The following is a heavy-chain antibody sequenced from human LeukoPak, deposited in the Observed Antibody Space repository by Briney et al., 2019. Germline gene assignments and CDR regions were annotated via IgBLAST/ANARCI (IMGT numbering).Heavy chain of an antibody. Sequence: GGSLRLSCAASGFTFSSHAMSWVRQAPGKGLEWVSAITHSGANTFYADSVKGRFTIPRDNSKNTLYLQMNSLGAEDTALYYCAVDYDILTGYHSDFDYWGQGTLVTVSP. D-gene: IGHD3-9*01. J-gene: IGHJ4*02. CDR3: AVDYDILTGYHSDFDY. CDR1: GFTFSSHA. CDR2: ITHSGANT. V-gene: IGHV3-23*01.